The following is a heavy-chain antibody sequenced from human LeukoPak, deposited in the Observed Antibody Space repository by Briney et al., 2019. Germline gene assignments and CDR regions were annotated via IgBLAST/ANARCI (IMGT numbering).Heavy chain of an antibody. D-gene: IGHD3-22*01. J-gene: IGHJ4*02. CDR3: ARHYYDGSGYYYARLGFDY. CDR2: IIPIFGTA. Sequence: SVKVSCKASGGTFSSYAISWVRQAPGQGLEWMGGIIPIFGTANYAQKFQGRVTITADESTSTAYMELSSLRSEDTAVYYCARHYYDGSGYYYARLGFDYWGQGTLVTVSS. V-gene: IGHV1-69*13. CDR1: GGTFSSYA.